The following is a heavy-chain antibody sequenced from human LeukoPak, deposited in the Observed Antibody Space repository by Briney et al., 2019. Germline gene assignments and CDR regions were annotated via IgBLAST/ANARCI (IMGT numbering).Heavy chain of an antibody. V-gene: IGHV3-7*01. CDR2: IKHNGGEK. CDR3: ARDRGWRSSGYYLYHFDY. D-gene: IGHD3-22*01. CDR1: GFTFRDYY. J-gene: IGHJ4*02. Sequence: GGSLRLSCAASGFTFRDYYMSWVRQAPGKGLEWVASIKHNGGEKYYVDSVKGRFTISRDNAKNSLYLEMSSLRVEDMAVYYCARDRGWRSSGYYLYHFDYWGQGTLVTFAS.